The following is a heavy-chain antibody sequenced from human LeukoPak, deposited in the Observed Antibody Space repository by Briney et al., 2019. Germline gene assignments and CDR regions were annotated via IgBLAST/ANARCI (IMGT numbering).Heavy chain of an antibody. CDR3: ARDQREELYWGGHCSSGNCPVYGMDV. Sequence: SGTLSLTCAVSGDSISSRTWWSWVRQPPGKGLEWIGEIFHSGSTNYNPSLKSRVTILVDKSKNQFSLKLSPVTAADTAVYYCARDQREELYWGGHCSSGNCPVYGMDVWGKGTTVTVSS. D-gene: IGHD2-15*01. CDR2: IFHSGST. J-gene: IGHJ6*04. V-gene: IGHV4-4*02. CDR1: GDSISSRTW.